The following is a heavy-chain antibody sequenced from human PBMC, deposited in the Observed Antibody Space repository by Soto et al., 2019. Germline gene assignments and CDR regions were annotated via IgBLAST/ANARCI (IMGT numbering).Heavy chain of an antibody. CDR2: TYWNDDK. CDR3: ARTRGPATYYDFWSGPLYSMDV. V-gene: IGHV2-5*01. CDR1: GFSLSTGGVG. Sequence: GSGPTLVNPTQTLTLTCTFSGFSLSTGGVGVGWIRQPPGKALEWLTLTYWNDDKRYSPSLKSRLTISKDTPKNQVVLTMTNMDPVDTATYYCARTRGPATYYDFWSGPLYSMDVWGQGTTVTVSS. J-gene: IGHJ6*02. D-gene: IGHD3-3*01.